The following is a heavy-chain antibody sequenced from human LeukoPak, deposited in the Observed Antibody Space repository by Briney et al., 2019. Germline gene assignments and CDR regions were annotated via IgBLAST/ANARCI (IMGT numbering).Heavy chain of an antibody. V-gene: IGHV1-2*02. CDR2: IIPDSGGT. D-gene: IGHD2-8*02. CDR1: GYTLTEYY. J-gene: IGHJ4*02. Sequence: ASVKVSCKASGYTLTEYYIHWVRQAPGQGLEWMGFIIPDSGGTTYQQNFQGRVTMTRDTSISTFYMELSSLRPDDAAVYYCSTEDKYCTGANCGVFWGQGTLVTVSS. CDR3: STEDKYCTGANCGVF.